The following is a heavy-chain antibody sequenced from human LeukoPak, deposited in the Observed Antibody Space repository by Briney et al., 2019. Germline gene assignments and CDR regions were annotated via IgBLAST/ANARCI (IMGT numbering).Heavy chain of an antibody. CDR1: GYTLTELS. V-gene: IGHV1-24*01. CDR3: ATGLTIFGIQAFDI. J-gene: IGHJ3*02. CDR2: FDPEDGET. D-gene: IGHD3-3*01. Sequence: ASVKVSCKVSGYTLTELSMHWVRQAPGKGLECMGGFDPEDGETIYAQKFQGRVTMTEDTSTDTAYMELSSLRSEDTAVYYCATGLTIFGIQAFDIWGQGTMVTVSS.